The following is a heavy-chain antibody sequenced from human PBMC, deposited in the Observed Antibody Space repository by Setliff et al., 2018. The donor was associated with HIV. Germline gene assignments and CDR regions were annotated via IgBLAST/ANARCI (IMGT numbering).Heavy chain of an antibody. CDR3: ARGRNRNYVVYGMDV. CDR1: GLTDTYNY. CDR2: IYAGGST. D-gene: IGHD1-7*01. V-gene: IGHV3-53*01. Sequence: GVLKISCAASGLTDTYNYMSWVRQAPGKGLEWVSVIYAGGSTYYADSVKGRFTISRDNSKNMLYLQMDSLRAEDTAVYYCARGRNRNYVVYGMDVWGQGTTVTVSS. J-gene: IGHJ6*02.